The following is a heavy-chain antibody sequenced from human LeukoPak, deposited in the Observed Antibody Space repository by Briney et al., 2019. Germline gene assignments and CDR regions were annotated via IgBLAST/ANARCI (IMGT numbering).Heavy chain of an antibody. J-gene: IGHJ1*01. CDR3: AREAYCSSTSCYNAEYFQH. V-gene: IGHV3-7*03. CDR2: IKQDGSEK. Sequence: GWSLRLSCAASGFTFSSDWMSWVRQAPGKGLEWVANIKQDGSEKYYVDSVKGRFTISRDNTKNSLYLQMNSLRAEDTAVYYCAREAYCSSTSCYNAEYFQHWGQGTLVTVSS. D-gene: IGHD2-2*02. CDR1: GFTFSSDW.